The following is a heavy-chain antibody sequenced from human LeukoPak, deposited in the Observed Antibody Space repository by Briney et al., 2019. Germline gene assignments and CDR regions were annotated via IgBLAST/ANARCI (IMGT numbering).Heavy chain of an antibody. D-gene: IGHD3-22*01. CDR2: INPNSGGT. J-gene: IGHJ1*01. CDR1: GYTSTGYY. Sequence: VASVKVSCKASGYTSTGYYMHWVRQAPGQGLEWMGWINPNSGGTNYAQKFQGRVTMTRDTSISTAYMELSRLRSDDTAVYYCARGGPGYYDSSGYYPDAEYFQHWGQGTLVTVSS. CDR3: ARGGPGYYDSSGYYPDAEYFQH. V-gene: IGHV1-2*02.